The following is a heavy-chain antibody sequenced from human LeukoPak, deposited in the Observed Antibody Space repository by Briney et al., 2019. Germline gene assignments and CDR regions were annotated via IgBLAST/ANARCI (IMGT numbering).Heavy chain of an antibody. CDR3: AKVRMVYAIPDYFDY. Sequence: ASVKVSCKASGGTFSSYAISWVRQAPGQGLEWMGGIIPIFGTANYAQKFQGRVTITADESTSTAYMELSSLRSEDTAVYYCAKVRMVYAIPDYFDYWGQGTLVTVSS. CDR2: IIPIFGTA. J-gene: IGHJ4*02. CDR1: GGTFSSYA. V-gene: IGHV1-69*13. D-gene: IGHD2-8*01.